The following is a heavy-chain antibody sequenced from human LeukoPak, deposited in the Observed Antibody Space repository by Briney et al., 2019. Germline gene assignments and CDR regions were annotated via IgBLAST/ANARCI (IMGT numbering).Heavy chain of an antibody. CDR1: GGSISSYY. CDR3: AREPARLRYMDV. Sequence: SETLSLTCTVSGGSISSYYWSWIRLPPGKGLEWIGYIYYSGSTNYNPSLKSRVTISVDTSKNQFSLKLSSVTAADTAVYYCAREPARLRYMDVWGKGTTVTVSS. CDR2: IYYSGST. D-gene: IGHD2-2*01. J-gene: IGHJ6*03. V-gene: IGHV4-59*01.